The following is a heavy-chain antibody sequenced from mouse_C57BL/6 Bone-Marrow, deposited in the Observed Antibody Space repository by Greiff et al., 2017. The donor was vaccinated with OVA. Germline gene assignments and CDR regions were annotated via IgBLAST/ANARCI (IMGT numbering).Heavy chain of an antibody. CDR3: ARADYYGSSYVAY. CDR2: IDPSDSYT. J-gene: IGHJ3*01. Sequence: VQLQQPGAELVRPGTSVKLSCKASGYTFTSYWMHWVKQRPGQGLEWIGVIDPSDSYTNYNQKFKGKATLTVDTSSSTAYMQLSSLTSEDSAVYYCARADYYGSSYVAYWGQGTLVTVSA. V-gene: IGHV1-59*01. CDR1: GYTFTSYW. D-gene: IGHD1-1*01.